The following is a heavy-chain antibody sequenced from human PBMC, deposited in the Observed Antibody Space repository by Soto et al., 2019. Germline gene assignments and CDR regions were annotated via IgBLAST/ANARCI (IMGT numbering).Heavy chain of an antibody. D-gene: IGHD2-21*02. Sequence: LVESGGGLVSPGGSLRLSCVAPGFRFSDHSMNWVRQAPGKGLQWISYISSNSDKTYYADSVKGRFTVSRDNAKNALFLQMNSLRDDDTATYYCARLPKGSLVTAWGQGARVTVSS. CDR1: GFRFSDHS. J-gene: IGHJ4*02. CDR3: ARLPKGSLVTA. CDR2: ISSNSDKT. V-gene: IGHV3-48*02.